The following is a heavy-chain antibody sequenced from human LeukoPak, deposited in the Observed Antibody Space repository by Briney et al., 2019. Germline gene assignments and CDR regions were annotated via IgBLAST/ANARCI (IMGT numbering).Heavy chain of an antibody. CDR1: GYSFSNYA. D-gene: IGHD5-12*01. CDR2: INPGYGNT. V-gene: IGHV1-3*03. CDR3: ARSRGHYSGYANDALDI. Sequence: ASVKVSCKASGYSFSNYAIYWVRQAPGQRLEWMGWINPGYGNTKYSQEFRGRVTITRDTSASTAYMELSSLRSDDMAVYYCARSRGHYSGYANDALDIWGQGTMVTVSS. J-gene: IGHJ3*02.